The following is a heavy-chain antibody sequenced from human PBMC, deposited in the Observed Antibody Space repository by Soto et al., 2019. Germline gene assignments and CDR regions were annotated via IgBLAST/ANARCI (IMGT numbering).Heavy chain of an antibody. CDR3: AQRGSGSYYDY. CDR1: GFTFSSYA. V-gene: IGHV3-23*01. D-gene: IGHD1-26*01. J-gene: IGHJ4*02. CDR2: ISGSGGST. Sequence: EVQLLESGGGLVQPGGSLRLSCAASGFTFSSYAMRWVRQAPGKGLEWVSAISGSGGSTYYADSVKGRFTISRDNSKNTLYLQMNSLRAKDTAGYHCAQRGSGSYYDYWGQGTLVTVSS.